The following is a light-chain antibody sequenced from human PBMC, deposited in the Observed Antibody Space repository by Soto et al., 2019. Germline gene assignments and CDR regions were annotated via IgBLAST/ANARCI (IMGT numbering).Light chain of an antibody. CDR2: KAS. CDR1: ENINTW. CDR3: QQYHSAPQS. J-gene: IGKJ1*01. Sequence: DIQMTQSPSTLSASVGDRVTITCRAIENINTWLAWYQQKPGKAPKLLIYKASSLESGVPSRFSGSGSGTEFTLTISSLQTDDVAFYYCQQYHSAPQSFGQGTKVEIK. V-gene: IGKV1-5*03.